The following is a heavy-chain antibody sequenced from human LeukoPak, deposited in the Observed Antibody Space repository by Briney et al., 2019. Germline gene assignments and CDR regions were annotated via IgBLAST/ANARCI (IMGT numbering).Heavy chain of an antibody. CDR3: ASQPLRRNSSGPPQEFDY. J-gene: IGHJ4*02. Sequence: ASVKVSCKASGGTFSSYAISWVRQAPGQGLEWMGRIIPIFGTANYAQKFQGRVTITTDESTSTAYMELSSLRSEDTAVCYCASQPLRRNSSGPPQEFDYWGQGTLVTVSS. CDR1: GGTFSSYA. CDR2: IIPIFGTA. D-gene: IGHD3-22*01. V-gene: IGHV1-69*05.